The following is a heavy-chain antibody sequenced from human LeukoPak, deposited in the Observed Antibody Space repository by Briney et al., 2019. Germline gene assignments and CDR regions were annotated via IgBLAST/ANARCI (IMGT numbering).Heavy chain of an antibody. CDR1: GYTFTGYY. Sequence: GASVKVSCKASGYTFTGYYMHWVRQAPGQGLEWMGWINPNSGGTNYAQKFQGRVTMTRDTSISTAYMELSRLRSDDTAVYYCARDDYYYDSSGYYYHWGQGTLVTVSS. D-gene: IGHD3-22*01. CDR3: ARDDYYYDSSGYYYH. V-gene: IGHV1-2*02. CDR2: INPNSGGT. J-gene: IGHJ5*02.